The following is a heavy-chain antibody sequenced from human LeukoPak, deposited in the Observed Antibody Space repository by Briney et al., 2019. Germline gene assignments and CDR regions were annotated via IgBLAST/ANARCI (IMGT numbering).Heavy chain of an antibody. CDR1: GFTFSSYA. Sequence: PGVSLTLSSAASGFTFSSYAMQWLPQAPGRGLEWVAVISYDGSNKYYADSVKGTFTISTDNSTNTLYLQMNSPSDQDTPLYYCARGSGSEWFGELWDYYYYGMDVWGQGTTVTVYS. D-gene: IGHD3-10*01. J-gene: IGHJ6*02. CDR2: ISYDGSNK. V-gene: IGHV3-30*04. CDR3: ARGSGSEWFGELWDYYYYGMDV.